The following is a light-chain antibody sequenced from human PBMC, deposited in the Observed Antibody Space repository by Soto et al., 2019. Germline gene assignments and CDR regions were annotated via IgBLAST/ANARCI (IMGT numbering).Light chain of an antibody. J-gene: IGKJ3*01. Sequence: DIQMTQSPSSLSASVGDRVTITCRTSQGISNYLAWYQQKPGKVPKLLIYAASSLQSGVPSRFSGSGPGTEFLLPICRLHHHDGAACVFLKEANGPPCTFGPGLKVDIK. CDR1: QGISNY. CDR2: AAS. V-gene: IGKV1-27*01. CDR3: LKEANGPPCT.